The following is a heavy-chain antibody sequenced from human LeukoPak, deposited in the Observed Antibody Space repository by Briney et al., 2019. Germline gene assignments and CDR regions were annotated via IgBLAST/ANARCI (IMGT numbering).Heavy chain of an antibody. CDR2: ISGSGGST. CDR3: ARLRTDYYGSGSYGDYYYYMDV. CDR1: GFTFSGYG. Sequence: GGSLRLSCAASGFTFSGYGMSWVRQAPGKGLKWVSAISGSGGSTYYADSVKGRFTISRDNAKNSLYLQMNSLRAEDTAVYYCARLRTDYYGSGSYGDYYYYMDVWGKGTTVTISS. D-gene: IGHD3-10*01. V-gene: IGHV3-23*01. J-gene: IGHJ6*03.